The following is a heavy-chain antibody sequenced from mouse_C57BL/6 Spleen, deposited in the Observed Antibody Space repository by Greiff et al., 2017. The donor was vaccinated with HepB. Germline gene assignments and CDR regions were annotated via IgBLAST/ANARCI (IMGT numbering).Heavy chain of an antibody. CDR3: ARYYGSPAY. V-gene: IGHV1-59*01. CDR2: IDPSDSYT. D-gene: IGHD1-1*01. J-gene: IGHJ3*01. CDR1: GYTFTSYW. Sequence: VQLQQPGAELVRPGTSVKLSCKASGYTFTSYWMHWVKQRPGQGLEWIGVIDPSDSYTNYNQKFKGKATLTVDTSSSTAYMQLSSLTSEDSAVYYCARYYGSPAYWGQGTLVTVSA.